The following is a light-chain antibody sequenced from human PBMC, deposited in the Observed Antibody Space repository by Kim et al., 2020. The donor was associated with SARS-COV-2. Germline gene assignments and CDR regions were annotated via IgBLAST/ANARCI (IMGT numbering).Light chain of an antibody. Sequence: QRVSISCSGGSSNIGSNTVTWYQQLPGGAPKLLIYLNNQRPSGVPDRFSCSKSGTSASLAISGLQSEDDADYYCATWDDGLYSWVFGGGTKLTVL. CDR3: ATWDDGLYSWV. CDR1: SSNIGSNT. CDR2: LNN. J-gene: IGLJ3*02. V-gene: IGLV1-44*01.